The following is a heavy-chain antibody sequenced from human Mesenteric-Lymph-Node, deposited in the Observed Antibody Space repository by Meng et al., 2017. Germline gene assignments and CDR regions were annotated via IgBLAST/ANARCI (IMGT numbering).Heavy chain of an antibody. CDR1: GYSFTGYY. D-gene: IGHD5-18*01. Sequence: QVQGVQAGAEVKKPGASVKVSCKASGYSFTGYYMHGVRQAPGQGLEWMGRINPNSGGTNYAQKFQGRVTMTRDTSINTAYMELSSLRSDDTTVYYCARAKVDTANWFFDLWGRGTLVTVSS. J-gene: IGHJ2*01. V-gene: IGHV1-2*06. CDR3: ARAKVDTANWFFDL. CDR2: INPNSGGT.